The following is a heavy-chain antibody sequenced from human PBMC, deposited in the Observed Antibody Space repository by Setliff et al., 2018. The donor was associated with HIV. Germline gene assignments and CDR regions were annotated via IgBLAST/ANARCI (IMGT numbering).Heavy chain of an antibody. V-gene: IGHV4-38-2*02. Sequence: SETLSLTCTLSGDSITTPYYWGWIRQPPGKGLEWVGSIYHSGATYFTPSLKSRVTLSVDTSKNQFFLRLTSVSAEDTVLYFCARHSPVTTEDYMDVWGKGTTVTVSS. CDR2: IYHSGAT. D-gene: IGHD4-17*01. CDR1: GDSITTPYY. J-gene: IGHJ6*03. CDR3: ARHSPVTTEDYMDV.